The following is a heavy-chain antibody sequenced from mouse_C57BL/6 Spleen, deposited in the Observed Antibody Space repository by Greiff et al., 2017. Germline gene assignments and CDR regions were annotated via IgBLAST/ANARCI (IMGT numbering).Heavy chain of an antibody. CDR2: ISGGGGNT. J-gene: IGHJ1*03. Sequence: EVKLEESGGGLVKPGGSLKLSCAASGFTFSSYTMSWVRQTPEKRLEWVATISGGGGNTYYPDSVKGRFTISRDNAKNTLYLQMSSLRSEDTALYYCARRGYYYGSSYGYFDVWGTGTTVTVSS. CDR1: GFTFSSYT. V-gene: IGHV5-9*01. D-gene: IGHD1-1*01. CDR3: ARRGYYYGSSYGYFDV.